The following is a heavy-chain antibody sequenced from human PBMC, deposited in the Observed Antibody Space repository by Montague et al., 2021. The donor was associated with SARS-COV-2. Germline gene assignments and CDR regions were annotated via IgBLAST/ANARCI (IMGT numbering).Heavy chain of an antibody. D-gene: IGHD5-12*01. Sequence: TLSLTCTVSGGSISSGSYYWSWIRQPAGKGLEWIGRIYTSGTTDYSFSLKSRVTISVDTSKSKFSLKLTSVTAADTAVYYCARAHSGSWAHLDNWGQGSLVTVSS. CDR1: GGSISSGSYY. V-gene: IGHV4-61*02. CDR2: IYTSGTT. CDR3: ARAHSGSWAHLDN. J-gene: IGHJ4*02.